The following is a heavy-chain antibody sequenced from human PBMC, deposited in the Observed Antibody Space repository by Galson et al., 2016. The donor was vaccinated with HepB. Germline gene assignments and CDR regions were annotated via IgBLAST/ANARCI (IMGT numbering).Heavy chain of an antibody. CDR3: AAYHFRGSNPPGGFDY. J-gene: IGHJ4*02. CDR2: ISDSGSNT. Sequence: SLRLSCAASGFTFSSNAMSWVRQAPGKGLEWVSVISDSGSNTYYADSVNGRFTISRDNSKNPLYLQMNSLRAEDTAVYYCAAYHFRGSNPPGGFDYWGQGPLVTVSS. CDR1: GFTFSSNA. D-gene: IGHD1-26*01. V-gene: IGHV3-23*01.